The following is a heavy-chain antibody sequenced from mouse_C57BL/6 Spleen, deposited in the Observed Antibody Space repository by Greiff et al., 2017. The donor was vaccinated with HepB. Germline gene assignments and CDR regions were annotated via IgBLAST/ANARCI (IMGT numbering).Heavy chain of an antibody. V-gene: IGHV1-18*01. CDR1: GYTFTDYN. D-gene: IGHD2-4*01. CDR3: ARYDYDSYCAMDY. CDR2: INPNNGGT. J-gene: IGHJ4*01. Sequence: VQLQQSGPELVKPGASVKISCKASGYTFTDYNMDWVKQSHGKSLEWIGDINPNNGGTNYNQKFKGKATLTVDKSSSTAYMELRSLTSEDTAVYYCARYDYDSYCAMDYWGQGTSVTVSS.